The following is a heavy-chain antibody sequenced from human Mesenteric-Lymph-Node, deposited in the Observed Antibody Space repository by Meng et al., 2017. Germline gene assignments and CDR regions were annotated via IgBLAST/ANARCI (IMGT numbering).Heavy chain of an antibody. Sequence: GESLKISCAASGFTFDDYGMSWVRQAPGKGLEWVSGINWNGGSTGYADSVKGRFTISRDNAKNSLYLQMNSLRAEDTALYYCARGGTIRNWFDPWGQGTLVTVSS. V-gene: IGHV3-20*04. D-gene: IGHD2-2*02. CDR2: INWNGGST. CDR3: ARGGTIRNWFDP. CDR1: GFTFDDYG. J-gene: IGHJ5*02.